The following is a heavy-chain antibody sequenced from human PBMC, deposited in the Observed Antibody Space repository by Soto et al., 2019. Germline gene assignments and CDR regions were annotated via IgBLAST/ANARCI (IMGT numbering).Heavy chain of an antibody. V-gene: IGHV1-18*01. Sequence: GSVKVSCKTSGYPFTDHGIDLVRQAPGQGLEWVGWVSSYNGNTNYAYNLKDRVIMTTDASTSTAYMELRGLRSDDTAVYYCAREVEGSYSPADFWGQGTPVTVSS. CDR2: VSSYNGNT. CDR1: GYPFTDHG. J-gene: IGHJ4*02. CDR3: AREVEGSYSPADF. D-gene: IGHD3-10*01.